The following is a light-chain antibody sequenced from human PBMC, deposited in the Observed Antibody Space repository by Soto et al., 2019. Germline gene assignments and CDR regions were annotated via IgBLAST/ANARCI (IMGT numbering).Light chain of an antibody. CDR2: SNS. V-gene: IGLV1-44*01. CDR1: SSNIKTNG. Sequence: QSVLAQPPSASGTPGQTVTISCSGGSSNIKTNGVSWYQQVPGAAPKLLIYSNSQRPSGAPDRFSGSKSGTSASLAISGLQSDDEATYHCSTWDDSLNGLIFGGGTKVTFL. J-gene: IGLJ2*01. CDR3: STWDDSLNGLI.